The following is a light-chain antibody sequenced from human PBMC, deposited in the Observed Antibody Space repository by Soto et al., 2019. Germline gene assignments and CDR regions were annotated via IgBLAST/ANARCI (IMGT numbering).Light chain of an antibody. V-gene: IGKV3D-15*01. CDR3: QQYYNWPT. CDR1: QRVSSN. Sequence: EIVMTQSPATLSVSPGERATLSGRASQRVSSNLAWYQQKPGQAPRLLIYGASTRATGSPARFSGSGSGTEFTLTISSLQSEDFAVYYCQQYYNWPTFGQGTRLEIK. J-gene: IGKJ5*01. CDR2: GAS.